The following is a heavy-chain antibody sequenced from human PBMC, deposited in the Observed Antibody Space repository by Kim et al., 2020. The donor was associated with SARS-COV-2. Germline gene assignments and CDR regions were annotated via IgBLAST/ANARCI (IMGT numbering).Heavy chain of an antibody. CDR1: GFTFDDYA. Sequence: GGSLRLSCAASGFTFDDYAMHWVRQAPGKGLEWVSLISGDGGSTYYADSVKGRFTISRDNSKNSLYLQMNSLRTEDTALYYCAARGYSYGPLDYWGQGTLVTVSS. V-gene: IGHV3-43*02. CDR3: AARGYSYGPLDY. D-gene: IGHD5-18*01. J-gene: IGHJ4*02. CDR2: ISGDGGST.